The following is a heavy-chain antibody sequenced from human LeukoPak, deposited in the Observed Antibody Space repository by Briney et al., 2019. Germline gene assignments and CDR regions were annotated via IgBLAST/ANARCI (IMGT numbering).Heavy chain of an antibody. Sequence: SETLSLTCTVSGYSISSGYYWGWIRQPPGKGLEWIGNIYHSGSTYYNPSLKSRVTISVDTSKNQFSLKLSSVTAADTAVYYCARVVNYDFWSGYQYPDDAFDIWGQGTMVTVSS. V-gene: IGHV4-38-2*02. CDR3: ARVVNYDFWSGYQYPDDAFDI. CDR2: IYHSGST. J-gene: IGHJ3*02. CDR1: GYSISSGYY. D-gene: IGHD3-3*01.